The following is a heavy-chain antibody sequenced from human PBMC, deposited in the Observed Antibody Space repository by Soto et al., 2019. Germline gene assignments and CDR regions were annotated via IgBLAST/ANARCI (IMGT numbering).Heavy chain of an antibody. V-gene: IGHV4-59*01. CDR2: IYYSGST. CDR1: GGSISSYY. D-gene: IGHD3-10*01. J-gene: IGHJ6*02. Sequence: QVQLQESGPGLVKPSETLSLTCTVSGGSISSYYWSWIRQPPGKGLEWIGYIYYSGSTNYNPSLTGRVPISVDTSKNQSSLKLSSVTAADTAVYYCARDAGKNYYGPAAPLTTSYGMDVWGQGTTVTVSS. CDR3: ARDAGKNYYGPAAPLTTSYGMDV.